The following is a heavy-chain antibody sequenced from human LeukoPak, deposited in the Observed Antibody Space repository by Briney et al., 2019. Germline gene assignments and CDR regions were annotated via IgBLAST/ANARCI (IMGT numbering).Heavy chain of an antibody. CDR1: GGSISSYY. CDR3: AGSWSGYSDV. D-gene: IGHD3-3*01. CDR2: IYYSGST. J-gene: IGHJ6*04. V-gene: IGHV4-59*01. Sequence: SETLSLTCTVSGGSISSYYWSWIRQPPGKGLEWIGYIYYSGSTNYNPSLKSRVTISVDTSKNQFSLKLSSVTAADTAVYYCAGSWSGYSDVWGKGTTVTVSS.